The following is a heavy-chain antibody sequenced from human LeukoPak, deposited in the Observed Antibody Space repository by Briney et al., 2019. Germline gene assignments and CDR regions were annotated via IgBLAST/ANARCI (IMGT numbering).Heavy chain of an antibody. CDR2: MFHSGST. CDR1: GGSISSGGYS. Sequence: SSETLSLTCAVSGGSISSGGYSWSWIRQPPGKGLEWIGYMFHSGSTYYNPSLKSRVTISLDRPKNQFSLRLTSVTAADTAVYYCARGYDVLTSHDYFDYWGQGTLVTVSS. CDR3: ARGYDVLTSHDYFDY. D-gene: IGHD3-9*01. V-gene: IGHV4-30-2*01. J-gene: IGHJ4*02.